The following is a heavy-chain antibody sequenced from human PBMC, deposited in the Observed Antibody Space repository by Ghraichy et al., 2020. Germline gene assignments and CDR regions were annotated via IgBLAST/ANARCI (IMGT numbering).Heavy chain of an antibody. CDR1: GYTFTGYY. J-gene: IGHJ4*02. CDR2: INPNSGGT. Sequence: ASVKVSCKASGYTFTGYYMHWVRQAPGQGLEWMGWINPNSGGTNYAQKFQGRVTMTRDTSISTAYMELSRLRSDDTAVYYCAREDCSSTSCYVGWGQGTLVTVSS. V-gene: IGHV1-2*02. CDR3: AREDCSSTSCYVG. D-gene: IGHD2-2*01.